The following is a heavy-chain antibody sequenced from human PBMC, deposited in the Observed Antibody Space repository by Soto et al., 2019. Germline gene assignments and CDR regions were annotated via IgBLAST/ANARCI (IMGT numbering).Heavy chain of an antibody. CDR1: GGSISSGDYY. J-gene: IGHJ5*02. D-gene: IGHD3-10*01. Sequence: SETLSLTCTVSGGSISSGDYYWSWIRQPPGKGLEWIGYIYYSGSTYYNPSLKSRVTISVDTSKNQFSLKLSSVTAADTAVYYCAREFTPGLWFGEPAPFDPWGQGTLVTVSS. CDR2: IYYSGST. CDR3: AREFTPGLWFGEPAPFDP. V-gene: IGHV4-30-4*01.